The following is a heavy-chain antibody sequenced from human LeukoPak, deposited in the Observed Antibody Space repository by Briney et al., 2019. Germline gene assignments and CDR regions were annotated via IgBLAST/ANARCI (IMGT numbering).Heavy chain of an antibody. Sequence: GGSLRLSCAASGFTFSSSWMAWVRQTPGKGPEWVANMNQDRSAKHYLDSVKGRFTISRDNAKNSLYLQMNSLRVEDTAVYFCARDQGAALDYWGQGTLVTVSS. CDR2: MNQDRSAK. CDR1: GFTFSSSW. CDR3: ARDQGAALDY. V-gene: IGHV3-7*01. J-gene: IGHJ4*02. D-gene: IGHD2-15*01.